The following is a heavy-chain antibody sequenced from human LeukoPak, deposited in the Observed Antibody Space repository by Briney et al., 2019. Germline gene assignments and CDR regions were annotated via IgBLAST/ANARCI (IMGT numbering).Heavy chain of an antibody. CDR3: ARASGYCSSTSCYPLYYGMDV. CDR2: IYYSGST. V-gene: IGHV4-59*11. D-gene: IGHD2-2*01. J-gene: IGHJ6*02. Sequence: SSETLSLTCTVSGGSISSHYWSWIRQPPGKGLEWIGYIYYSGSTNYNPSLKSRVTISVDTSKNQFSLKLSSVTAADTAVYYCARASGYCSSTSCYPLYYGMDVWGQGTTVTVSS. CDR1: GGSISSHY.